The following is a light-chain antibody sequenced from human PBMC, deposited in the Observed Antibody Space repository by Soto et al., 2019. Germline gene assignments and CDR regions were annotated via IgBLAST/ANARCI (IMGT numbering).Light chain of an antibody. CDR3: QKYGSSPRT. J-gene: IGKJ1*01. V-gene: IGKV3-20*01. CDR2: GAS. Sequence: EIVLTQSPGPLSLSPGERATLSCRASQSVSSSYLAWYQQKPGQAPRLLIYGASSRATGIPDRFSGSGSGTDFTLTISRLEPEDSAVYYCQKYGSSPRTFGQGTKVDIK. CDR1: QSVSSSY.